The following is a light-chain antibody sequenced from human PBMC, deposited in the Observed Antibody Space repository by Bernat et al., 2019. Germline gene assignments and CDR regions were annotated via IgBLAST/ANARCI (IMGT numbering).Light chain of an antibody. Sequence: DIQLTQSPSFLSASVGDRVTITCRASQGISSLLAWYQQKPGKAPNLLIHSASTLQSGVTSRFSGSGSRTEFTLTISSLQSEDFATYYCQQRNSYPITFGQGTRLEIK. J-gene: IGKJ5*01. CDR2: SAS. CDR3: QQRNSYPIT. CDR1: QGISSL. V-gene: IGKV1-9*01.